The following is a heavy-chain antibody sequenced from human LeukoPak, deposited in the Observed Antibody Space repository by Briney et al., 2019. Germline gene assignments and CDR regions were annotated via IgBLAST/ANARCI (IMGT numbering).Heavy chain of an antibody. CDR2: IRGDGAST. CDR1: GFTFAIHA. D-gene: IGHD3-10*01. CDR3: AKDSYVSGRPLHTFDV. V-gene: IGHV3-23*01. Sequence: GGSLRLSCAASGFTFAIHAMTWVRQAPGKGLEWVSGIRGDGASTHYAESVKGQFTISRDNSQNTLFLQMNSLRVEDTAIYYCAKDSYVSGRPLHTFDVWGQGTMVTVSS. J-gene: IGHJ3*01.